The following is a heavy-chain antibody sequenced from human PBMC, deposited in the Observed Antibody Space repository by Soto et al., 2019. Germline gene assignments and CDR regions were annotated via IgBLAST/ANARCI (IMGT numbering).Heavy chain of an antibody. CDR3: ARDTDGLHY. Sequence: GGSLRLSCAASGLIFSNYNMHWVRQAPGKGLVWVSRINTDGSIIDYADSVKGRFTVSRDNAENTLYLQMNSLRADDTAVYYCARDTDGLHYWGQGTLVTVSS. CDR2: INTDGSII. J-gene: IGHJ4*02. V-gene: IGHV3-74*01. CDR1: GLIFSNYN.